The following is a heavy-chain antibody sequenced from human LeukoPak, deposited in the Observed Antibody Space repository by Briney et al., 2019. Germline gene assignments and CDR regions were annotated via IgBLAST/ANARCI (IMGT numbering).Heavy chain of an antibody. CDR3: ARGYGGWFDP. CDR2: IYYSGST. D-gene: IGHD1-1*01. CDR1: GGSISSYY. V-gene: IGHV4-59*01. J-gene: IGHJ5*02. Sequence: SETLSLTCTVSGGSISSYYWSWIRQPPGKGLEWIGYIYYSGSTNYNPSLKSRVTISVDTSKNQFSLKPSSVTAADTAVYYCARGYGGWFDPWGQGTLVTVSS.